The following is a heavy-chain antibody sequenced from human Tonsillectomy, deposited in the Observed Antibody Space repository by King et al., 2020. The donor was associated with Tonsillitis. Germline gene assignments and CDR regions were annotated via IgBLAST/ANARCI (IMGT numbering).Heavy chain of an antibody. CDR2: IRYDGSNK. D-gene: IGHD2-15*01. Sequence: VQLVESGGGVVQPGGSLRLSCAASGFTFSSYGMHWVRQAPGKGLEWVAFIRYDGSNKYYADSVKGRFTISRDNSKNTLYLQMNSLRAEDTAVYYCAKVVSSPRVVVAASFDYWGQGTLVTVSP. J-gene: IGHJ4*02. V-gene: IGHV3-30*02. CDR3: AKVVSSPRVVVAASFDY. CDR1: GFTFSSYG.